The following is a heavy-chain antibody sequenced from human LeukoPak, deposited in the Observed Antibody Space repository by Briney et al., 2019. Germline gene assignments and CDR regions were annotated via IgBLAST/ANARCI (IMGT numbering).Heavy chain of an antibody. CDR2: IYYSGST. Sequence: SETLSFTCTVSGGSISSYYWSWIRQPPGKGLEWIGYIYYSGSTNYNPSLKSRVTISVDTSKNQFSLKLSSVTAADTAVYYCARLGGAQYYDFWSGYSNWFDPWGQGTLVTVSS. D-gene: IGHD3-3*01. J-gene: IGHJ5*02. CDR3: ARLGGAQYYDFWSGYSNWFDP. CDR1: GGSISSYY. V-gene: IGHV4-59*08.